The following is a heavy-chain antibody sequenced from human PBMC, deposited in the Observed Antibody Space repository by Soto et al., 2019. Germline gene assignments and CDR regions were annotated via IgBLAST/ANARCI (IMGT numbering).Heavy chain of an antibody. Sequence: PETLSLTCIVSGGSISNNNYHWAWIRQPPGKGLDLVATISYNDVPNYNPSLRSRVSIFADAPSARFSLTMDSVTASDTALYFCAGQSRRKSAIGAQVMSWFDSWGQGILVTVSS. D-gene: IGHD2-21*01. CDR1: GGSISNNNYH. V-gene: IGHV4-39*01. CDR2: ISYNDVP. CDR3: AGQSRRKSAIGAQVMSWFDS. J-gene: IGHJ5*01.